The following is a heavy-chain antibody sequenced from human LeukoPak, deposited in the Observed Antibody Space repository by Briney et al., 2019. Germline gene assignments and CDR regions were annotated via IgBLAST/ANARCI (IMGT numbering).Heavy chain of an antibody. CDR2: IYYSGST. V-gene: IGHV4-39*07. J-gene: IGHJ4*02. CDR1: GGSISSSSYY. Sequence: SETLSLTCTVSGGSISSSSYYWGWIRQPPGKGLEWIGSIYYSGSTYYNPSIKSRVTISVGTSKNQFSLKLSSVTAADTAVYYCARVFGKSPVADYWGQGTLVTVSS. D-gene: IGHD3-16*01. CDR3: ARVFGKSPVADY.